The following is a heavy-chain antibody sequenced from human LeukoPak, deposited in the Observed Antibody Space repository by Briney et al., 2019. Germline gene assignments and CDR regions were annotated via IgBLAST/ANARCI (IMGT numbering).Heavy chain of an antibody. V-gene: IGHV3-23*01. D-gene: IGHD2-8*01. J-gene: IGHJ4*02. CDR2: ISGSGGDT. Sequence: GGSLRLSCAASGFTFSNYAMSWVRQAPGKGLEWVSGISGSGGDTYYADSVKGRFTISRDNSKNTLYLQMNSLRAEDTAVYYRAKDRSCTNNICRGDFDYWGQGTLVTVSS. CDR1: GFTFSNYA. CDR3: AKDRSCTNNICRGDFDY.